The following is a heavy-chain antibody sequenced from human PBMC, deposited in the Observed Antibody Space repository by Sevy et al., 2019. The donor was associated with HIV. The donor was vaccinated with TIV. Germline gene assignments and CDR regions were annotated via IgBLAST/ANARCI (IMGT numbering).Heavy chain of an antibody. CDR1: GVSISSGGYY. D-gene: IGHD3-22*01. Sequence: SGTLSLTCTVSGVSISSGGYYWSWIRQHPGKGLEWIGYIYYSGSTYYNPSLKSRVTISVDTSKNQFSLKLRSVTAADTAVYYCARDYYDSSGYEGYWFDPWGQGTLVTVSS. J-gene: IGHJ5*02. CDR2: IYYSGST. V-gene: IGHV4-31*03. CDR3: ARDYYDSSGYEGYWFDP.